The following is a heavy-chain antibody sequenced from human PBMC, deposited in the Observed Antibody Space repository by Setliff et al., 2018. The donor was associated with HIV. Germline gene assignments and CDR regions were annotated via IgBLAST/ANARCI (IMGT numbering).Heavy chain of an antibody. Sequence: SETLSLTCTVSGVSISGYYWSWIRQPPGKGLEWIGYIYTSGSTSYNPSLKSRVTISVDTSKNQFSLKLSSVTAADTAVYYCASCIAAAGWTYYYYMDVWGKGTTVTVSS. D-gene: IGHD6-13*01. CDR3: ASCIAAAGWTYYYYMDV. V-gene: IGHV4-4*08. CDR1: GVSISGYY. J-gene: IGHJ6*03. CDR2: IYTSGST.